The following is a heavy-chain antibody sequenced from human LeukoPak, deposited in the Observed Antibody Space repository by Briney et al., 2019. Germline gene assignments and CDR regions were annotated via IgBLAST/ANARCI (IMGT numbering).Heavy chain of an antibody. D-gene: IGHD3-10*01. V-gene: IGHV3-23*01. CDR3: AKGRYGSGTDFDY. CDR2: ISGSGGST. Sequence: PGGSLRLSCAASGFTFSNAWMSWVRQAPGKGLEWVSAISGSGGSTYYADSVKGRFTISRDNSKNTLYLQMNSLRAEDTAVYYCAKGRYGSGTDFDYWGQGTLVTVSS. CDR1: GFTFSNAW. J-gene: IGHJ4*02.